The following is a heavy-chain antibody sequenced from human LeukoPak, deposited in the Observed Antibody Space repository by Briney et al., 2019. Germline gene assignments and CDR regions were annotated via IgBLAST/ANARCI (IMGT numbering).Heavy chain of an antibody. CDR3: ARRPDYGLRDAFDI. D-gene: IGHD4/OR15-4a*01. J-gene: IGHJ3*02. CDR1: GFTFSNYE. V-gene: IGHV3-48*03. Sequence: GGSLRLSCAASGFTFSNYEMTWVRQAPGKGLEWLSYISPSGTVIYYADSVKGRFTISRDNAKNSLYLQMNSLRAEDTAVYYCARRPDYGLRDAFDIWGQGTMVTVSS. CDR2: ISPSGTVI.